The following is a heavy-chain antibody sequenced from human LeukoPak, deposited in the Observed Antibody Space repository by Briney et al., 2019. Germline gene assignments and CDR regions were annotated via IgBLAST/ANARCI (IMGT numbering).Heavy chain of an antibody. J-gene: IGHJ4*02. Sequence: SETLSLTCTVSGGSISSSSYYWRWIRQPPGKGLEWIGSIYYSGSTYYNPSLKSRATISVDTSKNQFSLKLSSVTAADTAVYYCASPRRYYGDYYSYWGQGTLVTVSS. D-gene: IGHD4-17*01. CDR2: IYYSGST. CDR1: GGSISSSSYY. V-gene: IGHV4-39*01. CDR3: ASPRRYYGDYYSY.